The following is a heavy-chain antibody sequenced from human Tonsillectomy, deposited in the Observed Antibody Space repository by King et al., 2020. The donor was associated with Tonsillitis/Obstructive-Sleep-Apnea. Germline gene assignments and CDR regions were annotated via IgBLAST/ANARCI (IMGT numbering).Heavy chain of an antibody. J-gene: IGHJ4*02. CDR3: AKHMARFLEWWGTHSVDY. Sequence: VQLVESGGGLVQPGRSLRLSCVASGFTFDDYAMHWVRQAPGKGLEWVSGISWNSDTIGYADSVKGRFTISRDNAKNSLYLQMHSLRTEDTAVYYCAKHMARFLEWWGTHSVDYWGQGTLVTVSS. CDR2: ISWNSDTI. D-gene: IGHD3-3*01. CDR1: GFTFDDYA. V-gene: IGHV3-9*01.